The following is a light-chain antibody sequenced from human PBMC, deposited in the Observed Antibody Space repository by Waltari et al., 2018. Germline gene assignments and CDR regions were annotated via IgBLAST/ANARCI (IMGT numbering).Light chain of an antibody. J-gene: IGLJ2*01. CDR1: RPNIGNYS. CDR2: DNN. CDR3: ATWDNSLSDVV. Sequence: QSVLTQPPSVSAAPGQKVTISCSGRRPNIGNYSVPWYHQVPGAAPKLLIYDNNKRPSGIPDRFSASKSGTSATLVITGLQIGDETDYYCATWDNSLSDVVFGGGTKLTVL. V-gene: IGLV1-51*01.